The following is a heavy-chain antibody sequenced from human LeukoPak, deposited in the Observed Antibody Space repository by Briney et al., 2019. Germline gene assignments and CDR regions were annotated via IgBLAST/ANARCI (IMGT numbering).Heavy chain of an antibody. V-gene: IGHV4-4*07. Sequence: SETLSLTCTVSGGSISSYYRSWIRQPPGKGLEWIGRIYTSGSTNYNPSLKSRVTMSVDTSKNQFSLKLSSVTAEDTAVYYCARYGSSNWGWYWFDPWGQGTLVTVSS. CDR3: ARYGSSNWGWYWFDP. D-gene: IGHD6-13*01. J-gene: IGHJ5*02. CDR2: IYTSGST. CDR1: GGSISSYY.